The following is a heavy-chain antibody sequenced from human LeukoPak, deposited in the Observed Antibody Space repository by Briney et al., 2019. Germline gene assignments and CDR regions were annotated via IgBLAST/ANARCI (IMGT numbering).Heavy chain of an antibody. D-gene: IGHD6-13*01. CDR2: ISYDGSNK. J-gene: IGHJ3*02. Sequence: GGSLRLSCAASGFTFSSYAMHWVRQAPGKGLEWVAVISYDGSNKYYADSVKGRFTISRDNSKNTLYLQMNSLRAEDTAVYYCARDPSSWHKSDAFDIWGQGTMVTVSS. CDR1: GFTFSSYA. V-gene: IGHV3-30-3*01. CDR3: ARDPSSWHKSDAFDI.